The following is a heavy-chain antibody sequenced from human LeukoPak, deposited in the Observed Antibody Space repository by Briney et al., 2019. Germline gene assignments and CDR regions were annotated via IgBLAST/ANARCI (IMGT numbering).Heavy chain of an antibody. Sequence: SQTLSLTCTVSGGSISSGDYYWRWIRQPPGRGLDWHGYIYYSGSTYYNPSLKSRVTISVDTSKNQFSLKLSSVTAADTAVYYCARAGRILWFGELLRWGQGTLVTVSS. V-gene: IGHV4-30-4*01. CDR1: GGSISSGDYY. D-gene: IGHD3-10*01. J-gene: IGHJ4*02. CDR3: ARAGRILWFGELLR. CDR2: IYYSGST.